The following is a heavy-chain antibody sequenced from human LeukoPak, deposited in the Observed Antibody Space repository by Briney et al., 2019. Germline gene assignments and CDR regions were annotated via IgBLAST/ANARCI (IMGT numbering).Heavy chain of an antibody. V-gene: IGHV1-8*01. J-gene: IGHJ2*01. CDR1: GYTFSSYD. CDR2: MNPNSGNT. D-gene: IGHD4/OR15-4a*01. CDR3: ARVPFDL. Sequence: ASVKVSCKASGYTFSSYDINWVRQATGQGLEWMGWMNPNSGNTGFAQKFQGRVTMTRNTSISTAYMELSRLRSDDTAVYYCARVPFDLWGRGTLVTVSS.